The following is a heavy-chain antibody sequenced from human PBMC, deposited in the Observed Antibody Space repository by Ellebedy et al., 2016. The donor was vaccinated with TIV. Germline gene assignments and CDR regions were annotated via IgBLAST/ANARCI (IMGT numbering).Heavy chain of an antibody. V-gene: IGHV1-46*01. Sequence: AASVKVSCKASGYTFTSYYMHWVRQAPGQGLERMGIINPSGGSTSYAQKFQGRVTMTRDTSTSTVYMELSSLRSEDTAVYYCARDFSPRYCSGGSCHSWFDPWGQGTLVTVSS. CDR3: ARDFSPRYCSGGSCHSWFDP. CDR1: GYTFTSYY. CDR2: INPSGGST. D-gene: IGHD2-15*01. J-gene: IGHJ5*02.